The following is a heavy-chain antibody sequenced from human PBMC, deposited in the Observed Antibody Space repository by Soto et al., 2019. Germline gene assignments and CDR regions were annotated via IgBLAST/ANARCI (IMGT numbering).Heavy chain of an antibody. CDR2: ISYDGSNK. J-gene: IGHJ4*02. CDR3: AGPNTYYYDSREAPLDY. D-gene: IGHD3-22*01. Sequence: GGSLRLSCAASGFTFSSYAMHWVRQAPGKGLEWVAVISYDGSNKYYADSVKGRFTISRDNSKNTLYLQMNSLRAEDTAVYYCAGPNTYYYDSREAPLDYWGQGTLVTVSS. CDR1: GFTFSSYA. V-gene: IGHV3-30-3*01.